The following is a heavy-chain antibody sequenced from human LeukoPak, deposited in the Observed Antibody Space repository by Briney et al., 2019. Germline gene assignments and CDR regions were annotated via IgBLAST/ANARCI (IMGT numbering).Heavy chain of an antibody. D-gene: IGHD5-12*01. V-gene: IGHV4-31*03. CDR1: GGSISSGGYY. CDR3: ARDTAGYSGYDSAFDI. Sequence: SQTLSLTCTVSGGSISSGGYYWSWIRQHPGKDLERIGYIYYSGSTYYNPSLKSRVTISVDTSKNQFSLKLSSVTAADTAVYYCARDTAGYSGYDSAFDIWGQGTMVTVSS. J-gene: IGHJ3*02. CDR2: IYYSGST.